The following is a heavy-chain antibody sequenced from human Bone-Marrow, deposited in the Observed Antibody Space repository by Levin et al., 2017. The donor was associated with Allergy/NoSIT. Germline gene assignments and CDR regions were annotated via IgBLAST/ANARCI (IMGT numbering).Heavy chain of an antibody. CDR2: ILYDGSDK. V-gene: IGHV3-33*01. D-gene: IGHD3-9*01. CDR1: RFSFSTYG. J-gene: IGHJ6*02. CDR3: ARDPLNTNYDTLTRSYYYGMDV. Sequence: GGSLRLSCAASRFSFSTYGMHWVRQAPGKGLEWVAVILYDGSDKYYTDSVKGRFIISRDNSKNTLYLQMNSLRAEDTAVYYCARDPLNTNYDTLTRSYYYGMDVWGQGTTVTVSS.